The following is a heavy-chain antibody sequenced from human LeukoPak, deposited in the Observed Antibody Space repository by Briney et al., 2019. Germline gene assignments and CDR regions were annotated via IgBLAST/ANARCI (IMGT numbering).Heavy chain of an antibody. V-gene: IGHV3-30*04. Sequence: PGGSLRLSCAASGFTFSSYAMSWVRQAPGKGLEWVAVISYDGSNKYYADSLKARFTISRDNSKNTLYLQMNSLRAEDTAVYYCLDDGEYHWGQGTLVTVSS. D-gene: IGHD3-10*01. J-gene: IGHJ5*02. CDR3: LDDGEYH. CDR2: ISYDGSNK. CDR1: GFTFSSYA.